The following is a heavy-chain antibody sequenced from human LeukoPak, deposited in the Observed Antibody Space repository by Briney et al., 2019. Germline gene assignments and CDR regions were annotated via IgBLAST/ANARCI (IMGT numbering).Heavy chain of an antibody. CDR3: ARGDYYDSSMGYFQH. Sequence: PGGSLRLYCAASGFTFSSYAMHWVRQAPGKGLEWVAVISYDGSNKYYADSVKGRFTISRDNSKNTLYLQMNSLRAEDTAVYYCARGDYYDSSMGYFQHWGQGTLVTVSS. D-gene: IGHD3-22*01. J-gene: IGHJ1*01. CDR1: GFTFSSYA. V-gene: IGHV3-30-3*01. CDR2: ISYDGSNK.